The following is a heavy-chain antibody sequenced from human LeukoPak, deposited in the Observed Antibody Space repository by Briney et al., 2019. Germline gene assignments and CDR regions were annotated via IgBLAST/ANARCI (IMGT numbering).Heavy chain of an antibody. CDR1: GFTFSSYW. V-gene: IGHV3-7*01. CDR2: IKQDGSEK. Sequence: GGSLRLSCAASGFTFSSYWMSWVRQAPGKGLEWVANIKQDGSEKYYVDSVKGRFTISRDNSKNTLYLQMNSLRAEDTAVYYCAKRNLPDYYDSSGYYLDYYYYMDVWGKGTTVTISS. J-gene: IGHJ6*03. D-gene: IGHD3-22*01. CDR3: AKRNLPDYYDSSGYYLDYYYYMDV.